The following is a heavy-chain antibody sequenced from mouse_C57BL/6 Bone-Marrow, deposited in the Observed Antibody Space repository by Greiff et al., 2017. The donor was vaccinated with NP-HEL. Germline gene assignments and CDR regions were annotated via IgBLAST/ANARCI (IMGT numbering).Heavy chain of an antibody. CDR3: ARVRHYYGSSYAFDY. CDR2: IYPGSGNT. CDR1: GYTFTDYY. J-gene: IGHJ2*01. D-gene: IGHD1-1*01. Sequence: QVQLKESGAELVRPGASVKLSCKASGYTFTDYYINWVKQRPGQGLEWIARIYPGSGNTYYNEKFKGKATLTAEKSSSTAYMQLSSLTSEDSAVYFCARVRHYYGSSYAFDYWGQGTTLTVSS. V-gene: IGHV1-76*01.